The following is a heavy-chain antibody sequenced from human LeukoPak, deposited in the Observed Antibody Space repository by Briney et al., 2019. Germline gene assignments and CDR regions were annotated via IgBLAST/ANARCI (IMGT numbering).Heavy chain of an antibody. J-gene: IGHJ6*02. CDR2: INPNSGGT. D-gene: IGHD6-13*01. V-gene: IGHV1-2*04. CDR1: GYTFTGYH. Sequence: ASVKVSCKASGYTFTGYHMHWVRQAPGQGLEWMGWINPNSGGTNYAQKFQGWVTMTRDTSISTAYMELSRLRSDDTAVYYCARESSSSFYYYYYGMDVWGQGTTVTVSS. CDR3: ARESSSSFYYYYYGMDV.